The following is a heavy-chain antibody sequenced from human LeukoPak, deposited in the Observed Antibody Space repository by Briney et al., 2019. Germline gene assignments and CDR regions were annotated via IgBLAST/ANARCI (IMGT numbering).Heavy chain of an antibody. CDR2: VCAAGET. D-gene: IGHD5-18*01. CDR3: AGSRRGYKPSGFVYFYGMDF. CDR1: GFIFSSLD. Sequence: GGSLRLSCAASGFIFSSLDMHWVRQAPGRGLEWVSAVCAAGETYYTGSVKGRFTISRENAKNSLYLHMSSLRAGDTAVYYCAGSRRGYKPSGFVYFYGMDFWGQGTTVTVSS. J-gene: IGHJ6*02. V-gene: IGHV3-13*01.